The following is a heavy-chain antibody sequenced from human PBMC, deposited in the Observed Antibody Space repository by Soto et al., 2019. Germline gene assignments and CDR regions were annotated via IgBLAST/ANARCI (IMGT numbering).Heavy chain of an antibody. V-gene: IGHV5-51*01. J-gene: IGHJ6*02. CDR1: GYRFTSYW. Sequence: VVLQKNSCKGAGYRFTSYWIGWVRQMPGKGLEWMGIIYPGDSDTRYSPSFQGQVTISADKSISTAYLQWSSLKASDTAMYYCARQNGGYYGSGSSPPYYYYYGMDVWGQGTTVTVSS. D-gene: IGHD3-10*01. CDR3: ARQNGGYYGSGSSPPYYYYYGMDV. CDR2: IYPGDSDT.